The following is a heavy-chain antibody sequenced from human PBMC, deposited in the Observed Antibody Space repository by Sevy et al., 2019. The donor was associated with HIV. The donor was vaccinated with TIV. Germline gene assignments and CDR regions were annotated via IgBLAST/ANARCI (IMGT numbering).Heavy chain of an antibody. CDR2: TRNKADGYTT. CDR1: GFTFSDHY. J-gene: IGHJ4*02. CDR3: ATHAGIAAAGRVFDY. Sequence: GGSLRLSCVASGFTFSDHYMEWVRQAPGKGLEWVGRTRNKADGYTTEYAASVKGKFTISRDKSKNSLYVQLNSLQTDDTAVYYCATHAGIAAAGRVFDYWGQGTLVTVSS. D-gene: IGHD6-13*01. V-gene: IGHV3-72*01.